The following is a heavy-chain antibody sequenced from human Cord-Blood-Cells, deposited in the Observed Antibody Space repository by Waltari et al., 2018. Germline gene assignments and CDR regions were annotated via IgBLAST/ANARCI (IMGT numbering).Heavy chain of an antibody. D-gene: IGHD2-8*01. CDR2: IYPGDSDT. V-gene: IGHV5-51*01. CDR3: ARQSAYCTNGVCYGDY. Sequence: EVQLVQSGAEVKKPGESLKISCKGSGYSFTSYWIGWVRPMPGKGLEWMGIIYPGDSDTRYSPSFQGQVTISADKSISTAYLQWSSLKASDTAMYYCARQSAYCTNGVCYGDYWGQGTLVTVSS. CDR1: GYSFTSYW. J-gene: IGHJ4*02.